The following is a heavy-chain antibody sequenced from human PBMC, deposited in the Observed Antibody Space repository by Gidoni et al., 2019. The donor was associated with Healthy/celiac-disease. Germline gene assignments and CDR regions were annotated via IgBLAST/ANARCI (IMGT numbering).Heavy chain of an antibody. Sequence: QVPLVESGGGVVQPGWSLRLSCAASGFTFSSYGMHWVRQAPGKGLEWVAVISYDGSNKYYADSVKGRFTISRDNSKNTLYLQMNSLRAEDTAVYYCAKDRGLHEFRQFDYWGQGTLVTVSS. CDR2: ISYDGSNK. V-gene: IGHV3-30*18. J-gene: IGHJ4*02. CDR3: AKDRGLHEFRQFDY. D-gene: IGHD3-10*01. CDR1: GFTFSSYG.